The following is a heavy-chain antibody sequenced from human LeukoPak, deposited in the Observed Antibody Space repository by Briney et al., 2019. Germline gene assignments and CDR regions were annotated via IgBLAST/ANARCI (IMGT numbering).Heavy chain of an antibody. CDR2: IPYDGSNK. D-gene: IGHD3-9*01. CDR3: AKTPVTSDYDILTGYYDY. V-gene: IGHV3-30*18. Sequence: GGSLRLSCTAFGFTFSSYGMHWVRQAPGKGLEWVAVIPYDGSNKYYADSVKGRFTISRDNSKNTLYLQMNSLRAEDTAVYYCAKTPVTSDYDILTGYYDYWGQGTLVTVSS. J-gene: IGHJ4*02. CDR1: GFTFSSYG.